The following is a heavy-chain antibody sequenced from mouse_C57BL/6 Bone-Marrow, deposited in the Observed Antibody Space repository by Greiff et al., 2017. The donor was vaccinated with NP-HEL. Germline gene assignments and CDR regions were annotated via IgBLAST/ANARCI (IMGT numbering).Heavy chain of an antibody. D-gene: IGHD2-4*01. CDR1: GYTFTDYY. CDR3: ARELIYYDYDGAY. J-gene: IGHJ3*01. V-gene: IGHV1-26*01. CDR2: INPNNGGT. Sequence: EVKLQQSGPELVKPGASVKISCKASGYTFTDYYMNWVKQSHGKSLEWIGDINPNNGGTSYNQKFKGKATLTVDKSSSTAYMELRSLTSEDSAVYYCARELIYYDYDGAYWGQGTLVTVSA.